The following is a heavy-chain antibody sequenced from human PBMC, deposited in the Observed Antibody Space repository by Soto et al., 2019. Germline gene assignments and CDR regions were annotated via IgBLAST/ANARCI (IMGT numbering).Heavy chain of an antibody. CDR3: ATYSSGWPLYFDY. V-gene: IGHV3-7*02. D-gene: IGHD6-19*01. Sequence: GGSLRLSCAASGFTFSSYWMSWVRQAPGKGLEWVANIKQDGSEKYYVDSVKGRFTISRDNTKNSLYLQMNSLRAEDTAVYYCATYSSGWPLYFDYWGQGTLVTVSS. J-gene: IGHJ4*02. CDR1: GFTFSSYW. CDR2: IKQDGSEK.